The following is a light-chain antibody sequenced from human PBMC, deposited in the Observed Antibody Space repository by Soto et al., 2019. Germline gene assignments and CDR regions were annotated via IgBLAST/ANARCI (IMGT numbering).Light chain of an antibody. CDR3: QQYDSSPYT. CDR2: GAS. J-gene: IGKJ2*01. CDR1: QSVSSTY. V-gene: IGKV3-20*01. Sequence: EIVLTQSPGTLSLSPGERANLSCRASQSVSSTYLAWYQQKPGQAPRLLIYGASSRETGIPDTFSGSGSGTDFTLTISRLEPEDFAVYYCQQYDSSPYTFGQGTKLEIK.